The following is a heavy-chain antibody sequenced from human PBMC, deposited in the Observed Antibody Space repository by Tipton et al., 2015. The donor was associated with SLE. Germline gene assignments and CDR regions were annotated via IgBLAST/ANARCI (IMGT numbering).Heavy chain of an antibody. CDR3: ARVSGYDSSYFDY. J-gene: IGHJ4*02. CDR2: IYYSGRA. CDR1: GGYIRSDY. D-gene: IGHD3-22*01. V-gene: IGHV4-59*01. Sequence: TLSLTCTVSGGYIRSDYCIWFRQPPGKGLEWIGYIYYSGRANYKPSLKSRVTISVDTSKNQFSLKLSSVTAADTAVYYCARVSGYDSSYFDYWGQGTLVTVS.